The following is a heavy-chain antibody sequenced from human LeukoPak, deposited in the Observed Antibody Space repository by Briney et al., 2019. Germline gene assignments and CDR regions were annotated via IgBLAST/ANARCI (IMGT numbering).Heavy chain of an antibody. CDR2: INPNSGDT. CDR3: ARRFPLLGDAFDI. CDR1: GYTFNGYY. D-gene: IGHD2/OR15-2a*01. J-gene: IGHJ3*02. V-gene: IGHV1-2*02. Sequence: ASVKVSCKASGYTFNGYYIHWVRQAPGQGLEWMGWINPNSGDTNFAQKFQGRVTMTRDMSISTAYLQWSSLKASDTAMYYCARRFPLLGDAFDIWGQGTIVTVSS.